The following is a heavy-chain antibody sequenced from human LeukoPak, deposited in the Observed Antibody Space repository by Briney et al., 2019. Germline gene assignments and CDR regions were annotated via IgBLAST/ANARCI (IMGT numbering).Heavy chain of an antibody. CDR3: AKGGSTAWTAVDY. CDR2: IKQDGSEK. V-gene: IGHV3-7*03. Sequence: GGSLRLSCAASGFTFSSYWMSWVRQAPGKGLEWVANIKQDGSEKYYVDSVKGRFTISRDNSGSTLYLQMNSLRADDTAVYYCAKGGSTAWTAVDYWGQGTLVTVSS. J-gene: IGHJ4*02. D-gene: IGHD2-2*01. CDR1: GFTFSSYW.